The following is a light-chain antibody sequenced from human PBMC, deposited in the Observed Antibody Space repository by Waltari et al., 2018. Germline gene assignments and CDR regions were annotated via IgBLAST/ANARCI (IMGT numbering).Light chain of an antibody. CDR2: RNY. J-gene: IGLJ2*01. CDR3: ASWDDSLNGRWV. CDR1: YPNVGHNV. V-gene: IGLV1-44*01. Sequence: QSVLAQPPSASGTPGQRVTNPCSGSYPNVGHNVVNWYKTPPGTAPKLLIYRNYRRPSGVPDRFSASKSGTSASLAISGLRPEDEADYYCASWDDSLNGRWVFGGGTKLTVL.